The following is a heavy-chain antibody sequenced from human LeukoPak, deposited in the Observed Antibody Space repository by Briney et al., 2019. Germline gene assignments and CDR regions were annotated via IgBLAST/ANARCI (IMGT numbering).Heavy chain of an antibody. CDR1: GFTFRDFW. CDR2: INSDGSNI. CDR3: ARSRYSTSSGGFDY. V-gene: IGHV3-74*01. Sequence: GGSLRLSCAASGFTFRDFWMHWVRQAPGKGLVWVSRINSDGSNITYVDSVKGRFTISRDNAKNTLYMQMDSLRGEDTAVYYCARSRYSTSSGGFDYWGQGILVTVSS. D-gene: IGHD6-6*01. J-gene: IGHJ4*02.